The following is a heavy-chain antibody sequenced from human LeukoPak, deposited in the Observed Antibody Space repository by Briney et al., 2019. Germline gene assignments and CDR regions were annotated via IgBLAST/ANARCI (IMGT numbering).Heavy chain of an antibody. CDR3: AKDTYYDILTGRDYFDY. CDR1: GYTFSSYA. D-gene: IGHD3-9*01. J-gene: IGHJ4*02. Sequence: PGGPLRLSCAASGYTFSSYAMTWVRQAPGKGLKWVSLISGNGGSTYYADSVKGRFTISRDNSKNTLYLQMNSLRAEDTAVYYCAKDTYYDILTGRDYFDYWGQGTLVTVSS. CDR2: ISGNGGST. V-gene: IGHV3-23*01.